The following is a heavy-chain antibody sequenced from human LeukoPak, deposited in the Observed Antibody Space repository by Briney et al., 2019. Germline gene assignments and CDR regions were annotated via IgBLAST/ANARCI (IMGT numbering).Heavy chain of an antibody. Sequence: GSLRLSCAASGFTFSSYGMSWVRQAPGKGLEWVSAISGSGGSTYYADSVKGRFTISRDNSKNTLYLQMNSLRAEDTAVYYCAKDMVRGVISGWFDPWGQGTLVTVSS. J-gene: IGHJ5*02. D-gene: IGHD3-10*01. V-gene: IGHV3-23*01. CDR3: AKDMVRGVISGWFDP. CDR2: ISGSGGST. CDR1: GFTFSSYG.